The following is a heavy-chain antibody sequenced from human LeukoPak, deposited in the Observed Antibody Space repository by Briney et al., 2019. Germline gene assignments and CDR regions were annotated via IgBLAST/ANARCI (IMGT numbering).Heavy chain of an antibody. J-gene: IGHJ4*02. Sequence: PGGSLRLSCAASGFTFSNYGMHWVRQAPGKGLEWVAYIWYDGSNKYYTDSVKGRFTISRDNSRNTLFLEMSSLRTEDTAIYYCALNYGANLRPPFDAWGPGTLVTVSS. CDR3: ALNYGANLRPPFDA. CDR2: IWYDGSNK. V-gene: IGHV3-30*02. CDR1: GFTFSNYG. D-gene: IGHD4/OR15-4a*01.